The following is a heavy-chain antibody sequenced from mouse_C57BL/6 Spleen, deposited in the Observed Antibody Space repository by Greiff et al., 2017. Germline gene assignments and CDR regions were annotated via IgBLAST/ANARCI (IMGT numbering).Heavy chain of an antibody. CDR3: ARLGYDYDLYYAMDY. D-gene: IGHD2-4*01. V-gene: IGHV1-82*01. CDR1: GYAFSSSW. CDR2: IYPGDGDT. J-gene: IGHJ4*01. Sequence: QVQLKQSGPELVKPGASVKISCKATGYAFSSSWMNWVKQRPGKGLEWIGRIYPGDGDTNYNGKFKGKATLTADKSSSTAYMQLSSLTSEDSAVYFCARLGYDYDLYYAMDYWGQGTSVTVSS.